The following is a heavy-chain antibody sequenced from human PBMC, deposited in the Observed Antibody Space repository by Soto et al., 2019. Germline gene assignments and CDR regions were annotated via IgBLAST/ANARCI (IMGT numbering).Heavy chain of an antibody. Sequence: PSETLSLTCAVYGGSFSGYYWSWIRQPPGKGLEWIGEINHSGSTNYNPSLKSRVTISVDTSKNQFSLELSSVTAADTAVYYCARGPPKTWFRTTTGDFDYWGQGTLVTVSS. J-gene: IGHJ4*02. V-gene: IGHV4-34*01. CDR2: INHSGST. CDR1: GGSFSGYY. CDR3: ARGPPKTWFRTTTGDFDY. D-gene: IGHD7-27*01.